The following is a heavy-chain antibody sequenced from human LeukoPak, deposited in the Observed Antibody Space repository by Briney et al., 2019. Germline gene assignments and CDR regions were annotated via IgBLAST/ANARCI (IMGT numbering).Heavy chain of an antibody. D-gene: IGHD5-18*01. J-gene: IGHJ4*02. CDR1: GFTFGTYG. CDR2: VSYDGNQK. V-gene: IGHV3-30*18. CDR3: AKGRGGDYSYGSYYFDY. Sequence: GGSLRLSCAASGFTFGTYGVHWVRQATGKGLEWVAVVSYDGNQKYYAGSAKGRFTISRDNSKNTLYVQMNSLRGEDTAVYYWAKGRGGDYSYGSYYFDYWGQGALVTVSS.